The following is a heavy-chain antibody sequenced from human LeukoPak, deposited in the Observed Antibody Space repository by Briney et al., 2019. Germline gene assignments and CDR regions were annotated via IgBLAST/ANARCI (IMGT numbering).Heavy chain of an antibody. J-gene: IGHJ4*02. CDR1: GGSISNYY. CDR2: IYYSGST. CDR3: VRSIAVAGMGFDY. D-gene: IGHD6-19*01. Sequence: SETLSLTCTVSGGSISNYYWSWIRQPPGKGLEWIGYIYYSGSTNYNPSLKSRVTISVDTSKNQFSLKLSSVTAADTAVYYCVRSIAVAGMGFDYWGQGTLVTVSS. V-gene: IGHV4-59*01.